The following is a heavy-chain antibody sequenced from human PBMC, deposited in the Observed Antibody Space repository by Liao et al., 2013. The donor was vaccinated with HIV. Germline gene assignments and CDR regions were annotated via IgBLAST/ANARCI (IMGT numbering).Heavy chain of an antibody. V-gene: IGHV4-30-4*08. Sequence: QVQLQESGPGLVKPSQTLSLTCTVSGGSITSGDYYWSWIRQTPGKGLEWIGYIYYSGGTYFNPSLKSRVTISVDSSKNQFSLRLTSVTAADTAVYFCARESIGYLDSWGQGTLVTVSS. CDR3: ARESIGYLDS. CDR2: IYYSGGT. D-gene: IGHD6-13*01. J-gene: IGHJ5*01. CDR1: GGSITSGDYY.